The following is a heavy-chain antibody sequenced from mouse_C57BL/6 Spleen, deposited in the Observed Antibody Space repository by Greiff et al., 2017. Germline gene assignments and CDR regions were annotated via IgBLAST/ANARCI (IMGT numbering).Heavy chain of an antibody. Sequence: VQLQQSGAELVKPGASVKLSCKASGYTFTEYTIHWVKQRSGQGLEWIGWFYPGSGSIKYNEKFKDKATLTADKSSSTVYMERSRLTSEDSAVYCCARHEERYYSNSAWFAYWGQGTLVTVSA. CDR3: ARHEERYYSNSAWFAY. J-gene: IGHJ3*01. CDR2: FYPGSGSI. D-gene: IGHD2-5*01. V-gene: IGHV1-62-2*01. CDR1: GYTFTEYT.